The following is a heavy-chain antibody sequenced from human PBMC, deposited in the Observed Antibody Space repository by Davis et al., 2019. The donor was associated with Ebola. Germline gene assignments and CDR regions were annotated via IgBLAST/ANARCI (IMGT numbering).Heavy chain of an antibody. D-gene: IGHD3-16*01. Sequence: PSETLSLTCAISGDSVSGSSGAWNWIRQSPSRGLEWLGRTYYSSKWYKDYAVSVKSRITINLDTAKNQFSLQLNSVTPEDTAVYYCSRGHWVRRAFDIWGQGTVVIVSS. V-gene: IGHV6-1*01. CDR1: GDSVSGSSGA. J-gene: IGHJ3*02. CDR3: SRGHWVRRAFDI. CDR2: TYYSSKWYK.